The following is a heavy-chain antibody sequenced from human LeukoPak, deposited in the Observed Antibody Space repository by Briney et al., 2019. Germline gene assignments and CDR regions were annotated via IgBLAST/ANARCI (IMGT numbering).Heavy chain of an antibody. V-gene: IGHV4-59*11. D-gene: IGHD4-17*01. J-gene: IGHJ3*02. Sequence: SETLSLTCAVSDDSFSSHYWTWIRQPPAKGLEGIGYISYIGSTNYNPYLKSRITISIDTSKNQFSLKLTSVTAADTTVYYCARDLVTVTKGFDIWGQGTVVSVSS. CDR3: ARDLVTVTKGFDI. CDR1: DDSFSSHY. CDR2: ISYIGST.